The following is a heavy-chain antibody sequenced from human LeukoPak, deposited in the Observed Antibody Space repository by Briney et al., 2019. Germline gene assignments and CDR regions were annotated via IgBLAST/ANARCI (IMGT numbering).Heavy chain of an antibody. Sequence: SVKVSCKASGGTFSSYTISWVRQAPGQGLEWMGRIIPILGIANYAQKFQGRVTITADKSTSTAYMELSSLRSEDTAVYYCARGPVVTAYRDWYFDLWGRGTLVTVSS. CDR1: GGTFSSYT. V-gene: IGHV1-69*02. D-gene: IGHD2-21*02. CDR2: IIPILGIA. J-gene: IGHJ2*01. CDR3: ARGPVVTAYRDWYFDL.